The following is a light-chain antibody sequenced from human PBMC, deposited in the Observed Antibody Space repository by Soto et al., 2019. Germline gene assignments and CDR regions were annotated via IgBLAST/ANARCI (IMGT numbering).Light chain of an antibody. CDR2: RVS. J-gene: IGKJ4*01. V-gene: IGKV3-20*01. CDR3: QQYGNLPLT. CDR1: QTITT. Sequence: EIVLTQSPGTLSLSPWERATLSCRASQTITTLAWYQRKPGQAPRLLIYRVSSRATGVPDRFSGSGSGTDYTLTISRLEPEDFAVYYCQQYGNLPLTFGGGTKVDIK.